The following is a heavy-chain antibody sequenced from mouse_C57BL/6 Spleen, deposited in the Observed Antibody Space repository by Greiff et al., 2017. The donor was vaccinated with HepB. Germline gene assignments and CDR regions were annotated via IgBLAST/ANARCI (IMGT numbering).Heavy chain of an antibody. CDR1: GYTFTSYW. V-gene: IGHV1-55*01. D-gene: IGHD2-10*02. CDR3: ASSSDAGFAY. J-gene: IGHJ3*01. CDR2: IYPGSGNT. Sequence: QVQLQQPGAELVKPGASVKLSCKASGYTFTSYWITWVKQRPGQGLEWIGDIYPGSGNTNYNEKFKSKATLTVDTSSSTAYMQLSSLTSEDSAVYYCASSSDAGFAYWGQATLVTVSA.